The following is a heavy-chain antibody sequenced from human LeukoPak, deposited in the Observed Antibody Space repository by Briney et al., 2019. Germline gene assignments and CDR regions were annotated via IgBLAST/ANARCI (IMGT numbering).Heavy chain of an antibody. CDR1: GYTFTSYD. Sequence: AASVKVSCKASGYTFTSYDINWVRQATGQGLEWMGWMNPNSGNTGYAQKFQGRVTITRNTSISTAYMELSSLRSEDTAAYYCARAHFYCSSTSCPVVYFDYWGQGTLVTVSS. CDR2: MNPNSGNT. V-gene: IGHV1-8*03. J-gene: IGHJ4*02. CDR3: ARAHFYCSSTSCPVVYFDY. D-gene: IGHD2-2*01.